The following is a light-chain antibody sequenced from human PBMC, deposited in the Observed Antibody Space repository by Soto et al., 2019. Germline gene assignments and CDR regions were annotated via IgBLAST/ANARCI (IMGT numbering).Light chain of an antibody. Sequence: DIQMTQSPSILSASVGDRVTITCRASPRIDNWLAWYQQKPGTAPNLLIYKATTLQSGVPSRFSGSGSGTEFTLAISSMEPDDFATYYCKQYETFSPWTFGQGTKVEVK. V-gene: IGKV1-5*03. CDR1: PRIDNW. CDR2: KAT. CDR3: KQYETFSPWT. J-gene: IGKJ1*01.